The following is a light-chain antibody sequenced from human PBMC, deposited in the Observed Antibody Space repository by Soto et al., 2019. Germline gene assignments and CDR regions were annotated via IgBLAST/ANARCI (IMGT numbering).Light chain of an antibody. CDR3: CSYAGSYTFYV. V-gene: IGLV2-11*01. J-gene: IGLJ1*01. CDR2: DVS. CDR1: SSDFGGYNY. Sequence: QSALTQPRSVSGSRGQSVTISCTGTSSDFGGYNYVSWYQQHPGTAPKLMIYDVSMRPSGVPDRFSGSKSGNTASLTISGLQAEDEADYYCCSYAGSYTFYVFGTGTKVTVL.